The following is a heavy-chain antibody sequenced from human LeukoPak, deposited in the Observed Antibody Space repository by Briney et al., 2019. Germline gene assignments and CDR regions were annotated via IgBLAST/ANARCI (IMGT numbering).Heavy chain of an antibody. CDR1: GGSISSGDYY. Sequence: SSETLSLTCTVSGGSISSGDYYWSWIRQPPGKGLEWIGYIYYSGSTYYNPSLKSRVTISVDTSKNQFSLKLSSVTAADTAVYYCARDQRRNPYGDYYYYGMDVWGQGTTVTVSS. D-gene: IGHD4-17*01. V-gene: IGHV4-30-4*01. J-gene: IGHJ6*02. CDR2: IYYSGST. CDR3: ARDQRRNPYGDYYYYGMDV.